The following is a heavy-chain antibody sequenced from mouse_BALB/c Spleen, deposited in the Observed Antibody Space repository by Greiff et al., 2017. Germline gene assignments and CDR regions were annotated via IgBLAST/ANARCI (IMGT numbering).Heavy chain of an antibody. V-gene: IGHV1S137*01. CDR1: GYTFTDYA. J-gene: IGHJ2*01. CDR3: ARDGPFFDY. Sequence: QVQLQQSGAELVRPGVSVKISCKGSGYTFTDYAMHWVKQSHAKSLEWIGVISTYYGDASYNQKFKGKATMTVDKSSSTAYMELARLTSEDSAIYYCARDGPFFDYWGQGTTLTVSS. D-gene: IGHD2-3*01. CDR2: ISTYYGDA.